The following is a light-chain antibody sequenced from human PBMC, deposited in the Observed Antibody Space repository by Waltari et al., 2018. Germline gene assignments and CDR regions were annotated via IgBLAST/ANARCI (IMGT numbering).Light chain of an antibody. J-gene: IGLJ3*02. CDR3: QSYDSANNWV. Sequence: NFMLTQPHSVSASPGKTVTLSCTGTGGSIASNYVQWYLPRPGSAPNTVIYEDDHRPSGVPDRFSGSIDISSNSAFLTISGLTTEDEADYYCQSYDSANNWVFGGGTQLTVL. CDR1: GGSIASNY. CDR2: EDD. V-gene: IGLV6-57*02.